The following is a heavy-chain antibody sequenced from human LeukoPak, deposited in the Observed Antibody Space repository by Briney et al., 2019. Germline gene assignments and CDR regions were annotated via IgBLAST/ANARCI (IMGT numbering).Heavy chain of an antibody. J-gene: IGHJ4*02. CDR2: ISYDGSDE. CDR1: GFTFSRHG. Sequence: GGSLRLSCAPSGFTFSRHGMHWVRQAPGKGLEWVGVISYDGSDEYYTDSVKGRFTISRDNSKNTVYLQMNSLRADDTAVYYCARDFTPEWFDIHWGQGTLVTVS. D-gene: IGHD3-3*01. CDR3: ARDFTPEWFDIH. V-gene: IGHV3-30*03.